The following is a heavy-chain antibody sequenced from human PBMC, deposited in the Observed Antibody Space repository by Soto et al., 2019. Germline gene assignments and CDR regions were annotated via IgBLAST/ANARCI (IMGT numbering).Heavy chain of an antibody. D-gene: IGHD2-2*01. J-gene: IGHJ5*02. CDR1: GGTFSSYA. CDR2: IIPIFGTA. V-gene: IGHV1-69*13. CDR3: ARAARYCSTTSCFSFFYWFDP. Sequence: SVKVSCKASGGTFSSYAISWVRQAPGQGLEWMGGIIPIFGTANYAQKFQGRVTITADESTSTAYMELRSLRSDDTAVYYCARAARYCSTTSCFSFFYWFDPWGQGALVTVSS.